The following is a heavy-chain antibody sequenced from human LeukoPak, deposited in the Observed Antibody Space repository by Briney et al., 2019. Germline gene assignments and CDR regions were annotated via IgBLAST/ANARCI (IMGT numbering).Heavy chain of an antibody. Sequence: GGALRLSCAASGLTLSRDWMHWVRQAPEKGLVWVSRINSDGSSTSYADSVKGRFTISRDNAKNTLYLQMNSLRAEDTAVYYCARDRVVAAAGFDYWGQGTLVTVSS. CDR3: ARDRVVAAAGFDY. V-gene: IGHV3-74*01. J-gene: IGHJ4*02. D-gene: IGHD6-13*01. CDR1: GLTLSRDW. CDR2: INSDGSST.